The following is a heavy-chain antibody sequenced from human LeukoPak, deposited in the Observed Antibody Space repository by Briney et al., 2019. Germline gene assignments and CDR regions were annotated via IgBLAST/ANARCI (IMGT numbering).Heavy chain of an antibody. Sequence: GSLRLSCAAPGFIFDNYAIHWVRQAPGKGLEWVSLISGDGGSTFYADSVRGRFTISRDNTRKPLSLQMSSLRSEDTALYYCARESETSGWYDYWGQGTLVTVSS. CDR3: ARESETSGWYDY. D-gene: IGHD6-19*01. CDR2: ISGDGGST. V-gene: IGHV3-43*02. CDR1: GFIFDNYA. J-gene: IGHJ4*02.